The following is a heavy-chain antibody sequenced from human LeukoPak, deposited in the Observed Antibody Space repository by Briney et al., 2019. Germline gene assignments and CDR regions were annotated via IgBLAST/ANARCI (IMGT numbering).Heavy chain of an antibody. Sequence: SETLSLTCTVSIGSISSSTYSWGWIRQPPGKWLEWIGSISNSGSTYYNPSLRSRVTISVDTSKNQFSLKLTSVTAADTAVYYCSKTNRGWYGVGDYWGQGVLVTVSS. V-gene: IGHV4-39*01. CDR1: IGSISSSTYS. D-gene: IGHD6-19*01. CDR3: SKTNRGWYGVGDY. CDR2: ISNSGST. J-gene: IGHJ4*02.